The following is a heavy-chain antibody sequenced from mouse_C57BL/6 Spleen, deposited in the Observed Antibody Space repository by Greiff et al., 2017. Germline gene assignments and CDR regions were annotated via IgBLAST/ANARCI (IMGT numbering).Heavy chain of an antibody. CDR3: AIPTRYWYFDV. V-gene: IGHV1-74*01. CDR2: IHPSDSDT. Sequence: QVQLQQPGAELVKPGASVKVSCKASGYTFTSYWMHWVKQRPGQGLEWIGRIHPSDSDTNYNQKFMGKATLTVDKSSSTAYMQLSSLTSEDSAVYYCAIPTRYWYFDVWGTGTTVTVSS. J-gene: IGHJ1*03. CDR1: GYTFTSYW.